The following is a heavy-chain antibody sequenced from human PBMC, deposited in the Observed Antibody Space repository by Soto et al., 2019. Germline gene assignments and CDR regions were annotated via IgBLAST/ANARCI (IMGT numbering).Heavy chain of an antibody. CDR1: GYTFTSQW. J-gene: IGHJ1*01. D-gene: IGHD1-26*01. CDR2: IFPGDSDT. Sequence: GESLKISCKASGYTFTSQWIGWVRQMPGKGLEWVGIIFPGDSDTRISPSFQGQVTMSADKSISTAYLQWTSLKASDTAMYYCGSLPVGAYFEYFQRWGQGTVVTVSS. V-gene: IGHV5-51*01. CDR3: GSLPVGAYFEYFQR.